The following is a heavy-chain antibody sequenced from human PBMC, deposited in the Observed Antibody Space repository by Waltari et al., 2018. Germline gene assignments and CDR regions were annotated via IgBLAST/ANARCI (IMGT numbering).Heavy chain of an antibody. Sequence: QVQLVQSGAEVKKPGSSVKVSCKASGGTFSSYAISWVRQAPGQGLEWMGGIIPSFGTANYAQKFQGRVTITADESTSTAYMELSSLRSEDTAVYYCASGSGWSPAVNLYGMDVWGQGTTVTVSS. CDR3: ASGSGWSPAVNLYGMDV. J-gene: IGHJ6*02. CDR2: IIPSFGTA. CDR1: GGTFSSYA. V-gene: IGHV1-69*13. D-gene: IGHD6-19*01.